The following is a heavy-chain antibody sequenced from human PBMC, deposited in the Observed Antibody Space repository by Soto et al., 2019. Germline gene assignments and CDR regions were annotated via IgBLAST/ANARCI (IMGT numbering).Heavy chain of an antibody. V-gene: IGHV3-30-3*01. J-gene: IGHJ6*02. CDR2: ISYDGSNK. Sequence: VGSLRLSCAASGFTFSSYAMHWVRQAPGKGLEWVAVISYDGSNKYYADSVKGRFTISRDNSKNTLYLQMNSLRAEDTAVYYCARDLAGYSYGHNYYGMDVWGQGTTVTVSS. CDR1: GFTFSSYA. D-gene: IGHD5-18*01. CDR3: ARDLAGYSYGHNYYGMDV.